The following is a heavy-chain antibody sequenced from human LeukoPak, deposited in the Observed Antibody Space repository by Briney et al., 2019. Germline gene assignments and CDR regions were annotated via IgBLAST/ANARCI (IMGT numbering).Heavy chain of an antibody. Sequence: SETLSLTCTVSGGSISSSNYYWGWIRQPPGKGLEWIGSIYYSGSTYYNPSLKSRVTISVDTSKNQFSLKLSSVTAADTAVYYCARRYYYDSSGSSAFDIWGQGTMVTVSS. CDR2: IYYSGST. V-gene: IGHV4-39*01. CDR3: ARRYYYDSSGSSAFDI. D-gene: IGHD3-22*01. J-gene: IGHJ3*02. CDR1: GGSISSSNYY.